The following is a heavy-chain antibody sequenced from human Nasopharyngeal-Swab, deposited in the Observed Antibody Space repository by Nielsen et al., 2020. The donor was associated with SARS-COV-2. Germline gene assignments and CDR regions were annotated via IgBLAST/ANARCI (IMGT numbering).Heavy chain of an antibody. Sequence: LSLTCAASGFTFSDCYMSWLRQAPGKGLEWVAYINSRGDSIYYADSVKGRFTISRDNAQNSLSLQMDSLRVDDTAVYYCARENNYGSPAAFDIWGQGTMVTVSS. CDR3: ARENNYGSPAAFDI. CDR1: GFTFSDCY. J-gene: IGHJ3*02. V-gene: IGHV3-11*04. CDR2: INSRGDSI. D-gene: IGHD3-10*01.